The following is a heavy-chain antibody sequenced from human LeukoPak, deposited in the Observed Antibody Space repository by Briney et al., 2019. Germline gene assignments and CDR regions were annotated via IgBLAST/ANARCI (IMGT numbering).Heavy chain of an antibody. D-gene: IGHD3-16*02. V-gene: IGHV4-34*01. Sequence: SSETLSLTCAVYGGSFSGYYWSWIRQPPGKGLEWIGEINHSGSTNYNPSLKSRVTISVDTSKNQFSLKLSSVTAADTAVYYCARGRDYDYVWGSYRSPNPLCFDYWGQGTLVTVSS. CDR1: GGSFSGYY. CDR3: ARGRDYDYVWGSYRSPNPLCFDY. J-gene: IGHJ4*02. CDR2: INHSGST.